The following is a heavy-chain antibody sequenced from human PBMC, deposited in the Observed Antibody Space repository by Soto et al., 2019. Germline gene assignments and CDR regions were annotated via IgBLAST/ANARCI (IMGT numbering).Heavy chain of an antibody. CDR2: IYYSGST. CDR3: VRGAGIAARRALDY. D-gene: IGHD6-6*01. CDR1: GGSISSGGYY. Sequence: SETLSLTCTVSGGSISSGGYYWSWIRQHPGKGLEWIGYIYYSGSTYYNPSLKSRVTISVDTSKNQFSLKLSSVTAADTAVYYCVRGAGIAARRALDYWGQGTLVTVSS. J-gene: IGHJ4*02. V-gene: IGHV4-31*03.